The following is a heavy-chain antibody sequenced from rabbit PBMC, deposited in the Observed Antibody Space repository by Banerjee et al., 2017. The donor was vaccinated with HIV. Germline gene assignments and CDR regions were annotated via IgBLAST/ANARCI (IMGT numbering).Heavy chain of an antibody. D-gene: IGHD3-1*01. Sequence: QSLEESGGDLVKPGASLTLTCTASGFDLSNYHMGWVRQAPGKGLEWIGCISTRSGDTWYASWAKGRFTISKTSSTTVTLQTTSLTAADTATYFCARDLAGDGYGYFNMWGQGTLVTVS. CDR1: GFDLSNYH. CDR2: ISTRSGDT. J-gene: IGHJ4*01. CDR3: ARDLAGDGYGYFNM. V-gene: IGHV1S40*01.